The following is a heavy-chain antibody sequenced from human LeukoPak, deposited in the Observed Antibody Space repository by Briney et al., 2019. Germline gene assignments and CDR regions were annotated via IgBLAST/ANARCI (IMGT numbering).Heavy chain of an antibody. V-gene: IGHV3-23*01. CDR1: GFTFSNCA. CDR2: ISDSGGNT. Sequence: GGSLRLSCVASGFTFSNCAMSWVRQAPGKGLEWVATISDSGGNTHYSDSVKGRFTISRDNSKNSLYLQMNNLRAEDTAVYYCATYDYGDYAFLIWGQGTMVTVSS. CDR3: ATYDYGDYAFLI. J-gene: IGHJ3*02. D-gene: IGHD4-17*01.